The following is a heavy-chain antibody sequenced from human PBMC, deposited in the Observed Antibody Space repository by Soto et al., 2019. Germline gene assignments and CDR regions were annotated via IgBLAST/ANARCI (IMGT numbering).Heavy chain of an antibody. V-gene: IGHV1-18*01. CDR1: GYTFTSYG. J-gene: IGHJ6*02. CDR3: ARVLLWVGGFFYSYYGLDS. Sequence: ASVKVSCKASGYTFTSYGISWVRQAPGQGLEWMGWISAYNGNTNYAQKLQGRVAMTTDTSTSTAYMELRSLRSDDTAVYYCARVLLWVGGFFYSYYGLDSWGHGSTGTV. CDR2: ISAYNGNT. D-gene: IGHD3-10*01.